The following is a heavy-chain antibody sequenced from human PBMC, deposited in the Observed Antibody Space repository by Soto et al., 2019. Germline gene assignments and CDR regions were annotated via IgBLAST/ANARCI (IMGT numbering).Heavy chain of an antibody. J-gene: IGHJ4*02. D-gene: IGHD3-10*01. V-gene: IGHV4-34*01. CDR2: INHSGST. CDR1: GGSFSGYY. CDR3: ATLWFGEGNY. Sequence: PSETLSLTCAVYGGSFSGYYWSWIRQPPGKGLEWIGEINHSGSTNYNPSLKSRVTISVDTSKNQFSLKLSSVTAADTAVYYCATLWFGEGNYWGQGTLVTVSS.